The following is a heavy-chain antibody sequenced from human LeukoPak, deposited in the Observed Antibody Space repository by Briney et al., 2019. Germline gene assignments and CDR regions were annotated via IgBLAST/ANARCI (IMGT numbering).Heavy chain of an antibody. J-gene: IGHJ6*02. CDR3: AKDQQGRDYYGSGSPFFYYYYYGMDV. V-gene: IGHV3-NL1*01. CDR2: IYTGGTT. CDR1: GFTLSDYS. Sequence: GGSLRLSCAASGFTLSDYSMNWVRQAPGKGLEWVSVIYTGGTTYYADSVKGRFTISRDNSKNTLYLQMNSLRAEDTAVYYCAKDQQGRDYYGSGSPFFYYYYYGMDVWGQGTTVTVSS. D-gene: IGHD3-10*01.